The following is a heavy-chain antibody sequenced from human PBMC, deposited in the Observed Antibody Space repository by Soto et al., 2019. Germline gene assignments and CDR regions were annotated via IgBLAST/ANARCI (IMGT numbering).Heavy chain of an antibody. CDR1: GFTFDDYA. D-gene: IGHD3-16*01. V-gene: IGHV3-9*01. CDR3: AEVSGGGRSRDWFFDAFDI. Sequence: EVQLVESGGDLVQPGRSLRLSCAASGFTFDDYAIHWVRQAPGKGLEWVSGIDWNSGKIGYADSVRGRFTISRDNAKNSLYLHMNSLRPEDAAMYYCAEVSGGGRSRDWFFDAFDIWGQGTMVSVSS. J-gene: IGHJ3*02. CDR2: IDWNSGKI.